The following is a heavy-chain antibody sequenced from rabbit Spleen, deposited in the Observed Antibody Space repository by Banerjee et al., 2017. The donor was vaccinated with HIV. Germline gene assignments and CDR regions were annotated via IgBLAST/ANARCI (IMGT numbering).Heavy chain of an antibody. Sequence: QEQLVESGGGLVKPEGSLKLSCTASGFSFSNKAVMCWVRQAPGKGLEWIACINVITGKAVYASWAKGRFTCSKTSSTTVTLQMTSLTAADTATYFCARDLTSVIGWNFNLWGPGTLVTVS. CDR3: ARDLTSVIGWNFNL. V-gene: IGHV1S45*01. J-gene: IGHJ4*01. D-gene: IGHD1-1*01. CDR2: INVITGKA. CDR1: GFSFSNKAV.